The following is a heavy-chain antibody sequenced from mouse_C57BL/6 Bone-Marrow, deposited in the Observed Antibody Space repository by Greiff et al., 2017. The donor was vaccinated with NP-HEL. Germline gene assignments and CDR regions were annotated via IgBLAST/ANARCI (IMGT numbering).Heavy chain of an antibody. CDR1: GYTFTSYW. CDR3: ARSRADY. V-gene: IGHV1-61*01. Sequence: QVHVKQPGAELVRPGSSVKLSCKASGYTFTSYWMDWVKQRPGQGLEWIGNIYPSDSETHYTQKFKDKATLTVDKSSSTAYMQLSSLTSEDSAVYYCARSRADYWGQGTTLTVSS. CDR2: IYPSDSET. J-gene: IGHJ2*01.